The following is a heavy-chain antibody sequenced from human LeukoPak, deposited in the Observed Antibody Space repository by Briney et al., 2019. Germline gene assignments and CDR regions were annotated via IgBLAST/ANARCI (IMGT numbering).Heavy chain of an antibody. CDR2: INHSGST. V-gene: IGHV4-34*01. CDR1: GGSFSGYY. Sequence: SETLSLTCAVYGGSFSGYYWSWIRQPPGKGLEWIGEINHSGSTNYNPSLKSRVTISVDTSKNQFSLKLSSVAAADTAVYYCARGCDDSSGYYQYYFDYWGQGTLVTVSS. D-gene: IGHD3-22*01. CDR3: ARGCDDSSGYYQYYFDY. J-gene: IGHJ4*02.